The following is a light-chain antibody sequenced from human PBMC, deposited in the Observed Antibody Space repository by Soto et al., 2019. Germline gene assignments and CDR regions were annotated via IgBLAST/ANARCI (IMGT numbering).Light chain of an antibody. Sequence: DIVLTQSPATLSLSPGERATLSCRASQSVGTSLAWYQQRPGQAPRPLLSAASTRATGIPARFSGSGSGTDFTLTISSLQAEDVAVYYCQQRTNWPPRDTFGQGTKVDIK. CDR2: AAS. V-gene: IGKV3-11*01. CDR1: QSVGTS. CDR3: QQRTNWPPRDT. J-gene: IGKJ2*01.